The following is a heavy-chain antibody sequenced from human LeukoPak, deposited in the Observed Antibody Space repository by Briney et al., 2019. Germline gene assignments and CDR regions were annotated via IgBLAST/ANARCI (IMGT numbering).Heavy chain of an antibody. CDR2: INYSGTT. V-gene: IGHV4-39*01. CDR3: ARLSDY. J-gene: IGHJ4*02. Sequence: PSETLSLTCTVSGVTISNDNFYWGWLRQPPGKGLEWIGSINYSGTTYYNPSLRSRVTISVDTSNTQFSLKLNSVTAADTAVYYCARLSDYWGQGTLVTVSS. CDR1: GVTISNDNFY.